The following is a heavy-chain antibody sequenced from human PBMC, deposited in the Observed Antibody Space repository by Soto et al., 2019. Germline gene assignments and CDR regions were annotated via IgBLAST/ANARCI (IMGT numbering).Heavy chain of an antibody. CDR3: AAYCSSITCTPVHGYA. CDR2: IKKEEGEQ. V-gene: IGHV3-7*03. J-gene: IGHJ5*02. Sequence: DVQMVESGGGLVQPGGSLRLSCTASGFTFSDYWMSWVRHFPGRGLEWVANIKKEEGEQNYVNSLQGRFTISRDNAKKPPYLQMDNLSAEDTAVYYCAAYCSSITCTPVHGYAWGQGTLVTVSS. D-gene: IGHD2-2*01. CDR1: GFTFSDYW.